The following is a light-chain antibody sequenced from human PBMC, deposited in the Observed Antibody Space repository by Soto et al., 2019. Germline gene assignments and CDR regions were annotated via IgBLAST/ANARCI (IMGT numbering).Light chain of an antibody. CDR3: QQYNKWSPYT. CDR1: QSVSSN. V-gene: IGKV3-15*01. CDR2: GAS. J-gene: IGKJ2*01. Sequence: EIVMTQSPATLSVSPGERATLSCRASQSVSSNLAWYQQKPGQAPRLLIYGASTRATGIPARFSGSGSGTEFTITISSLQSEDFAVYYCQQYNKWSPYTFGQGTKLEIK.